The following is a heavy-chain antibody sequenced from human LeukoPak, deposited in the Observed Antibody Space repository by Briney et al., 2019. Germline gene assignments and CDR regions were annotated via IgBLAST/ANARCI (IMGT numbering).Heavy chain of an antibody. D-gene: IGHD3-3*01. CDR3: ARDMSGPVDY. CDR1: GFSFTSYA. Sequence: GGSLRLSCAASGFSFTSYAMHWVRQAPGKGLEWVAVISYDGSNKYYADSVKGRFTISRDNSKNTLYLQMNSLRAEDTAVYYCARDMSGPVDYWGQGTLVTVSS. CDR2: ISYDGSNK. J-gene: IGHJ4*02. V-gene: IGHV3-30-3*01.